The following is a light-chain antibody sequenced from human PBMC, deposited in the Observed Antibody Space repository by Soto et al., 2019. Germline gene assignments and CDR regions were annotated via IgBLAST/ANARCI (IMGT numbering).Light chain of an antibody. Sequence: QSALTQPASVSGSPGQSMTISCTGISSDVGDSTYVSWYQQHPGKAPRLIISDVDDRPSGVSPRFSGSKSGNTASLTISGLQPQGKALYFCTSFRRGPLSVFGYSTKVTVL. CDR1: SSDVGDSTY. J-gene: IGLJ1*01. V-gene: IGLV2-14*03. CDR2: DVD. CDR3: TSFRRGPLSV.